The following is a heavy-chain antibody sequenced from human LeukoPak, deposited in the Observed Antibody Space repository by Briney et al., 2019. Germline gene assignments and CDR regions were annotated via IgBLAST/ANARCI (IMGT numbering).Heavy chain of an antibody. CDR2: INSDGSST. J-gene: IGHJ3*02. V-gene: IGHV3-74*01. CDR3: ARPLRGLVPTPKGAFDI. Sequence: GGSLRLSCAASGFTFSSYWMRWVRQAPGKGLVWVTRINSDGSSTSYADSVKGRFTISRDNAKNTLYLQMNSLRAEDTAVYYCARPLRGLVPTPKGAFDIWGQGTMVTVSS. D-gene: IGHD6-19*01. CDR1: GFTFSSYW.